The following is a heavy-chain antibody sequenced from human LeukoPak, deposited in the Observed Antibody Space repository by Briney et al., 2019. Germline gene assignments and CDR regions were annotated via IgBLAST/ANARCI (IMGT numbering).Heavy chain of an antibody. CDR3: ARDRPTSYFGY. D-gene: IGHD1-14*01. V-gene: IGHV3-21*01. Sequence: GSLRLSCAASGFTVSSYSMNWVRQAPGKGLEWVSSISSSSSYIYYADSVKGRFTISKDNAKNSLYLQMNSLRAEDTAVYYCARDRPTSYFGYWGQGTLVAVAS. CDR1: GFTVSSYS. CDR2: ISSSSSYI. J-gene: IGHJ4*02.